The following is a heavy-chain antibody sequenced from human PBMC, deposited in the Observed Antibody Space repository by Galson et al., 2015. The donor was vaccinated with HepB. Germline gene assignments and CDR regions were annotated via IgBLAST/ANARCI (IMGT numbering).Heavy chain of an antibody. Sequence: SETLSLTCTVSGGSIRNYYWNWIRQQPAGKGLEWIGRIGISGSTTYNPSLRGRVTLSLDTSKNQVSLKLNSVTAADTAVYYCASMGPTVDYWGRGTLVTVSS. CDR1: GGSIRNYY. J-gene: IGHJ4*02. V-gene: IGHV4-4*07. D-gene: IGHD1-26*01. CDR3: ASMGPTVDY. CDR2: IGISGST.